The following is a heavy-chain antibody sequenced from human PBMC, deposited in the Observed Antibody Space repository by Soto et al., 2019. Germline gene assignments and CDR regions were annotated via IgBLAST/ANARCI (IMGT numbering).Heavy chain of an antibody. CDR3: ARDPSHCSGSYLDF. CDR1: GFNFSNYG. CDR2: IWYDGSNK. Sequence: QVQLVESGGGVVQPGRSLRLSCAASGFNFSNYGMHWVRQAQGKGLEWVAVIWYDGSNKYYADSVKGRFTISRDNSKNTLYVQTNSLRAEDTAVYYCARDPSHCSGSYLDFWGQGTLVTVSS. D-gene: IGHD3-10*02. V-gene: IGHV3-33*01. J-gene: IGHJ4*02.